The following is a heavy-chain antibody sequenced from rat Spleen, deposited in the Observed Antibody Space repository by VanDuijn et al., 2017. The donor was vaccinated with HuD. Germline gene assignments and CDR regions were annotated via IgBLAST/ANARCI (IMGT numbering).Heavy chain of an antibody. CDR1: GFSLTTYS. Sequence: QVQVKESGPGLVQPSETLSLTCTVSGFSLTTYSVSWVRQPSGKGPEWMAKMWYDGDTAYNSALKSRLTISRDTSKNQVFLKMNNLQTEDTAMYFCARGYPNWYFDFWGPGTMVTVSS. CDR3: ARGYPNWYFDF. D-gene: IGHD1-4*01. J-gene: IGHJ1*01. CDR2: MWYDGDT. V-gene: IGHV2-34*01.